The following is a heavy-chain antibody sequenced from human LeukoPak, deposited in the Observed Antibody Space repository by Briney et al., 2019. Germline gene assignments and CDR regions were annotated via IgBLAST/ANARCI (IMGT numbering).Heavy chain of an antibody. J-gene: IGHJ4*02. CDR3: ARSGWGSSSNYFDY. CDR2: ISGSGGST. Sequence: GGSLRLSCAASGFTFSSYAMSWVRQAPGKGLEWVSAISGSGGSTYYADSVKGRFTISRGNSKNTLYLQMNSLRAEDTAVYYCARSGWGSSSNYFDYWGQGTLVTVSS. D-gene: IGHD6-13*01. V-gene: IGHV3-23*01. CDR1: GFTFSSYA.